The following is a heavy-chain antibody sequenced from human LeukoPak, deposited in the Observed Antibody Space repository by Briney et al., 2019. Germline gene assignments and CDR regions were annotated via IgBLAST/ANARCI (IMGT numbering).Heavy chain of an antibody. CDR2: IIPILGIA. V-gene: IGHV1-69*04. CDR3: AMGDILTGYNIDYYYYYGMDV. J-gene: IGHJ6*02. Sequence: ASVKVSCKASGGTFSSYAISWVRQAPGQGLEWMGRIIPILGIANYAQKFQGRVTITADKSTSTAYMELSSLRSEDTAVYYSAMGDILTGYNIDYYYYYGMDVWGQGTTVTVSS. D-gene: IGHD3-9*01. CDR1: GGTFSSYA.